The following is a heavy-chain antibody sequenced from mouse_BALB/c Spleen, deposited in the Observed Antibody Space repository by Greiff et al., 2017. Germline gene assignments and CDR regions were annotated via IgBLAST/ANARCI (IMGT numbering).Heavy chain of an antibody. V-gene: IGHV1-80*01. CDR2: IYPGDGDT. CDR1: GYAFSSYW. J-gene: IGHJ2*01. Sequence: VKLQESGAELVRPGSSVKISCKASGYAFSSYWMNWVKQRPGQGLEWIGQIYPGDGDTNYNGKFKGKATLTADKSSSTAYMQLSSLTSEDSAVYFCARLLRALYFDYWGQGTTLTVSS. D-gene: IGHD1-1*01. CDR3: ARLLRALYFDY.